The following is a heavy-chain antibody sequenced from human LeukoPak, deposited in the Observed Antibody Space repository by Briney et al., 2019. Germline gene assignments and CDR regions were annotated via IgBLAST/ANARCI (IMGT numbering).Heavy chain of an antibody. CDR1: GGSISSSSYY. Sequence: KPSETLSLTCTVSGGSISSSSYYWGWIRQPPGKGLEWSGSIYYSGSTYYNPSLKSRVTISVDTSKNQFSLKLSSVTAADTAVYYCARQPYSSSDGSRYWGQGTLVTVSS. J-gene: IGHJ4*02. V-gene: IGHV4-39*01. D-gene: IGHD6-13*01. CDR2: IYYSGST. CDR3: ARQPYSSSDGSRY.